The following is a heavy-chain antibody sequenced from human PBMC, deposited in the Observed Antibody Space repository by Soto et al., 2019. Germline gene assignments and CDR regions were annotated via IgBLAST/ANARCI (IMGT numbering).Heavy chain of an antibody. J-gene: IGHJ6*02. D-gene: IGHD3-22*01. Sequence: GGSLRLSCAASGFTFSSYAMSWVRQAPGKGLEWVSAISGSGGSTYYADSVKGRFTISRDNSKNTLYLQMNSLRAEDTAVYYCAKKDHYYDSSGYPDYGMEVWGQGTTVTVSS. V-gene: IGHV3-23*01. CDR2: ISGSGGST. CDR1: GFTFSSYA. CDR3: AKKDHYYDSSGYPDYGMEV.